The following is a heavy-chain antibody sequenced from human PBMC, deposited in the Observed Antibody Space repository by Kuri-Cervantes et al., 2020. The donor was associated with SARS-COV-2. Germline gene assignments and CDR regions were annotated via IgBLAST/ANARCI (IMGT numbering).Heavy chain of an antibody. CDR3: SKGGLDSGWGY. D-gene: IGHD6-19*01. CDR2: IYSGGSST. CDR1: GFTFSSYA. J-gene: IGHJ4*02. Sequence: GESLKISCAASGFTFSSYAMSWVRQAPGKGLEWVSVIYSGGSSTYYADSVKGRFTISRDNSKNTLYLQMNSLRAADTAVYYCSKGGLDSGWGYWGQGTLVTISS. V-gene: IGHV3-23*03.